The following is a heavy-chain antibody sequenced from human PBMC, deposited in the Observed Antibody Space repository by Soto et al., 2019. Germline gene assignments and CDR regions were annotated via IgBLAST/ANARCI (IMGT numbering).Heavy chain of an antibody. CDR1: GYTFTGYY. J-gene: IGHJ5*02. CDR2: INPNSGGT. Sequence: ASVKVSCKASGYTFTGYYMHWVRQAPGQGLEWVGWINPNSGGTNYAQKFQGRVTMTRDTSISTAYMELSRLRSDDTAVYYCARDRTAAAGLAFDPWGQGTLVTAPQ. V-gene: IGHV1-2*02. CDR3: ARDRTAAAGLAFDP. D-gene: IGHD6-13*01.